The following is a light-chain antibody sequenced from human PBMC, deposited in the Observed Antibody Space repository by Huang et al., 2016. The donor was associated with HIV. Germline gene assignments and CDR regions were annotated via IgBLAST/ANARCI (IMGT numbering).Light chain of an antibody. V-gene: IGKV1-8*01. J-gene: IGKJ3*01. CDR1: QDINNF. CDR2: AAS. CDR3: QQYDIHPLT. Sequence: IRMTQSPSSLSASTGDRVTITCRANQDINNFLAWYQQRPGSVPKLLIYAASTLQRGVPSRFSGNGSGTDCTLTIGCLQSEDVATYYCQQYDIHPLTFGPGTRVDIK.